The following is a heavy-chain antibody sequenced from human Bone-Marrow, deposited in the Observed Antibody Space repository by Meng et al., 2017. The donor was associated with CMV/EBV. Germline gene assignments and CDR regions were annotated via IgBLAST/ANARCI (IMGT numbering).Heavy chain of an antibody. V-gene: IGHV4-39*07. D-gene: IGHD5/OR15-5a*01. Sequence: GSLRLSCTVSGDSIRRSTYYWGWIRQPPGKGLEWIGSIYYSGTTYYNPSLKRRVSLSVDTSKNQLSLKVTSVIAADTAVYYCARDLRNRPNWFDPWGQGILVTVSS. J-gene: IGHJ5*02. CDR3: ARDLRNRPNWFDP. CDR1: GDSIRRSTYY. CDR2: IYYSGTT.